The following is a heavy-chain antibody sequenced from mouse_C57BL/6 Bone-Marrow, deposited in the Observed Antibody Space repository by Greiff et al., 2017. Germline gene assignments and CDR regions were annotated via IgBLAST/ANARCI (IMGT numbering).Heavy chain of an antibody. D-gene: IGHD2-5*01. CDR3: ARGAYSNYLAWFAY. V-gene: IGHV3-6*01. CDR1: GYSITSGYY. J-gene: IGHJ3*01. CDR2: ISYDGSN. Sequence: EVQLQESGPGLVKPSQSLSLTCSVTGYSITSGYYWNWIRQFPGNKLEWMGYISYDGSNNYNPSLKNRISITRDTSKNQFFLKLNSLTTEDTATYYCARGAYSNYLAWFAYWGQGTLVTVSA.